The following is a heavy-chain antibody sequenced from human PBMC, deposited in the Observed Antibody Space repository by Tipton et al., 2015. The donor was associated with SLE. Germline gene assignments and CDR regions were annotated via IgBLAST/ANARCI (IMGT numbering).Heavy chain of an antibody. J-gene: IGHJ4*02. V-gene: IGHV3-33*06. CDR3: AKDPRRYSSSWYFDY. Sequence: RSLRLSCAASGFTFSSYGMHWVRQAPGKGLEWVAIIWYDGSNKYYADSVKGRFTISRDNSKNTLYLQMNSLRAEDTAVYYCAKDPRRYSSSWYFDYWGQGTLVTVSS. CDR2: IWYDGSNK. D-gene: IGHD6-13*01. CDR1: GFTFSSYG.